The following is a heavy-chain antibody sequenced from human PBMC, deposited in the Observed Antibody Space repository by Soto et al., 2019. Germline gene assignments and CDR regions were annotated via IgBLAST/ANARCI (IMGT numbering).Heavy chain of an antibody. CDR3: AKVEVVVARAAVDH. J-gene: IGHJ4*02. CDR2: ISGSGGRT. Sequence: EVQLLESGGGLVQPGGSLRLSCAASGFTFSRYAMSWVRQAPGKGLEWVSDISGSGGRTYYADSEKGRFTISRDNSKNTLYLQMNSLRVEDTYVYYCAKVEVVVARAAVDHWGQGTMVTVSS. V-gene: IGHV3-23*01. D-gene: IGHD2-15*01. CDR1: GFTFSRYA.